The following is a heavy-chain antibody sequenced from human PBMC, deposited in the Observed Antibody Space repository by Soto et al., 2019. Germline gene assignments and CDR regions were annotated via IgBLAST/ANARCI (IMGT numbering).Heavy chain of an antibody. Sequence: QVPLVQSGAEVKKPGSSVKVSCKASGGTFSNYALSWVRQAPGQGLECMGGIIPKLGTADYAEKFQGRVTITADESTSTVNMELSSRRPEDTAVYYCARVEAGAYYQVYYGMDVWGQGTTVTVSS. D-gene: IGHD3-22*01. J-gene: IGHJ6*02. CDR3: ARVEAGAYYQVYYGMDV. CDR1: GGTFSNYA. V-gene: IGHV1-69*11. CDR2: IIPKLGTA.